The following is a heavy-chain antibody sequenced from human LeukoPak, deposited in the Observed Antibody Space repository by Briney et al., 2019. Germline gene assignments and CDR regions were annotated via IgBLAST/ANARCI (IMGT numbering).Heavy chain of an antibody. J-gene: IGHJ4*02. CDR1: GYTFTSYG. CDR3: ARGSPLVRPPSGYFDY. V-gene: IGHV1-18*04. CDR2: ISAYNGNT. Sequence: GASVKVSCKASGYTFTSYGISWERQAPGQGLECMGWISAYNGNTNYAQKLQGRVTMTTDTSTSTAYMELRSARSDDTAVYYCARGSPLVRPPSGYFDYWGQGTLVTVSS. D-gene: IGHD6-13*01.